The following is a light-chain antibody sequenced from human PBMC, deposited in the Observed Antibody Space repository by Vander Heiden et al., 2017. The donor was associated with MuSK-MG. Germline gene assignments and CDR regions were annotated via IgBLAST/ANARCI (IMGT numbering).Light chain of an antibody. CDR2: KAS. Sequence: DIQMTQSPSTLSASVGDRVTITCRASQSISNLLAWYQQKPGKAPKLLIYKASSLESGVQSRFSGRGSGTEFTLTISSLQTDDFATYYCQQYNSGTFGQGTKVEI. V-gene: IGKV1-5*03. J-gene: IGKJ1*01. CDR3: QQYNSGT. CDR1: QSISNL.